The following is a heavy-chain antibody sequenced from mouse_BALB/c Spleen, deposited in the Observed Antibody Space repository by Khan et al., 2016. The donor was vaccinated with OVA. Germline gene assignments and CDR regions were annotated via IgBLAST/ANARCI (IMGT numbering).Heavy chain of an antibody. J-gene: IGHJ3*01. CDR1: GFSITSDYA. CDR2: ISYSGTT. CDR3: ARGRSY. Sequence: EVQLQESGPGLVKPSQSLSLTCTVTGFSITSDYAWNWIRQFPGNKLDWMGYISYSGTTTYHQSLKSRISITRDTSKNQFFLQLNSVTTEDTATYYCARGRSYWGQGTLVTVSA. V-gene: IGHV3-2*02.